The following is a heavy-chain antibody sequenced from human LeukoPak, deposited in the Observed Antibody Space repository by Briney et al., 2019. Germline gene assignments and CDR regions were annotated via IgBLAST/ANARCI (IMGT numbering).Heavy chain of an antibody. D-gene: IGHD1-26*01. CDR3: ARNYYPPVYYY. V-gene: IGHV4-39*01. CDR2: IYYSGST. Sequence: SETLSLTCTVSGGSISSSSYYWGWIRPPPGKGLGWIVSIYYSGSTYYNPSLKSRVTIFVDTSKNQFSLKLSSVTAADTAVYYCARNYYPPVYYYWGEGTLVTVSP. CDR1: GGSISSSSYY. J-gene: IGHJ4*02.